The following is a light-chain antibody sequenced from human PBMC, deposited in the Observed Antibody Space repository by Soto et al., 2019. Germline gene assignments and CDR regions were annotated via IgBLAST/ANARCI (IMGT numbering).Light chain of an antibody. CDR2: SAS. J-gene: IGKJ3*01. V-gene: IGKV1-39*01. Sequence: DIQMTQSPSSLSASVGDRVTVTCRAGQSISRYLNWYQHRPGKAPNLLIYSASSLQTGVPSRFSGSGSGTDFTLTITNLQPEDFATYYCQQSYNGPFTFGPGTKVDL. CDR1: QSISRY. CDR3: QQSYNGPFT.